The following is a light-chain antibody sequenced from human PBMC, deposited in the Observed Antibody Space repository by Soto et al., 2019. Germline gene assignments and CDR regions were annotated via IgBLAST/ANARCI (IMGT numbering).Light chain of an antibody. CDR3: QQSYITLPST. CDR2: GAS. Sequence: EIVLTQSPGTLSLSPGERATLSCMAIQSVSSSYLAWYQQKPGQAPRLLIYGASSRATGIPDRFSGCGSGTDFTLTISNLQPEDFATHYCQQSYITLPSTFGQGTRLEIK. CDR1: QSVSSSY. J-gene: IGKJ5*01. V-gene: IGKV3-20*01.